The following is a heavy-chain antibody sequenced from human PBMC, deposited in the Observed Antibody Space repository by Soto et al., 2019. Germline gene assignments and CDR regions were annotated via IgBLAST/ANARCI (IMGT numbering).Heavy chain of an antibody. CDR2: IYSGGAT. J-gene: IGHJ4*02. CDR1: GFSVSTNY. D-gene: IGHD3-10*01. CDR3: AREEYGSGSYYNDL. Sequence: EVQLVESGGGLVQPGGSLILSCAASGFSVSTNYMTWVRQAPGKGLEWVSLIYSGGATFYADFVNGRFIISRDDSKNTVYLQMNSLRAEDTAVYFCAREEYGSGSYYNDLWGQGTLGTVSS. V-gene: IGHV3-66*01.